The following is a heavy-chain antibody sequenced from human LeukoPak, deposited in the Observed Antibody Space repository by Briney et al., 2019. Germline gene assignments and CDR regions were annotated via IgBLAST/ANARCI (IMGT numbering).Heavy chain of an antibody. V-gene: IGHV3-23*01. CDR2: ISGSGGST. Sequence: GGSLRLSCAASGFTFSSYAMSWVRQAPGKGLEWVSAISGSGGSTYYADSVKGRFTISRDNSKNTLYLQMNSLRAEDTAVYYCAKDPVGTEGGSSSWYLFFDYWGQGTLVTDSS. CDR3: AKDPVGTEGGSSSWYLFFDY. J-gene: IGHJ4*02. D-gene: IGHD6-13*01. CDR1: GFTFSSYA.